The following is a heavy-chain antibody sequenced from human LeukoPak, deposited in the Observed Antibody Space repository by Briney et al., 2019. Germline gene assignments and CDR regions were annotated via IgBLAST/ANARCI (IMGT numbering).Heavy chain of an antibody. CDR3: ARGPAKYYDFWSGPYYYYYMDV. Sequence: SETLSLTCTVSGGSISSYYWSWIRRPPGKGLDWIGYIYYSGSTNYNPSLKSRVTISVDTSKNQFSLKLSSVTAADTAVYYCARGPAKYYDFWSGPYYYYYMDVWGKGTTVTVSS. CDR2: IYYSGST. D-gene: IGHD3-3*01. CDR1: GGSISSYY. J-gene: IGHJ6*03. V-gene: IGHV4-59*01.